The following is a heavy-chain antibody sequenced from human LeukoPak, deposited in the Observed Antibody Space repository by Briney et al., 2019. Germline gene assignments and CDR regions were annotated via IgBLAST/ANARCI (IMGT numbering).Heavy chain of an antibody. J-gene: IGHJ4*02. V-gene: IGHV5-51*01. CDR3: ARIGYYDSSGYYFFVY. CDR1: GSIFTSYW. CDR2: IYPGDSDT. D-gene: IGHD3-22*01. Sequence: PGASLQISCQGSGSIFTSYWIGCGRQLPGKGLEWMGIIYPGDSDTRYSPSFQGQVTISADKSISTAYLQWSSLKASDTAMYYCARIGYYDSSGYYFFVYWGQGTLVTVSS.